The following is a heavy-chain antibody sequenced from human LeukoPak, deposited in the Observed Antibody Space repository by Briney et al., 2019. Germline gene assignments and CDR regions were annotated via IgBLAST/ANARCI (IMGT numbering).Heavy chain of an antibody. Sequence: ASVKVSCKASGGTFGSYAISWVRQAPGQGLEWMGRIIPILGIANYAQKFQGRVTITADKSTSIAYMELSSLRSEDTAVYYCARRGEKNYFDYWGQGTLVTVSS. J-gene: IGHJ4*02. CDR1: GGTFGSYA. V-gene: IGHV1-69*04. CDR3: ARRGEKNYFDY. CDR2: IIPILGIA. D-gene: IGHD3-16*01.